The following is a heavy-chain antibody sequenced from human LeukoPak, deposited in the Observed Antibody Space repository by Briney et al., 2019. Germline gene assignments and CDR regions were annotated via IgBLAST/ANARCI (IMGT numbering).Heavy chain of an antibody. V-gene: IGHV4-30-4*08. CDR2: IYYSGST. J-gene: IGHJ4*02. CDR1: GGSISSGDYY. CDR3: ARGDDSSGNFDY. Sequence: PSETLSLTCTVSGGSISSGDYYWSWIRQPPGKGLEWIGYIYYSGSTYYNPSLKSRVTISVDTSKNQFSLKLSSVTAADTAVYYCARGDDSSGNFDYWGQGTVVTASS. D-gene: IGHD3-22*01.